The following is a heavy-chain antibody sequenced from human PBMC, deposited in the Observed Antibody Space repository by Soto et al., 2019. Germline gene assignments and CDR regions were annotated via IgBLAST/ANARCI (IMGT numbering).Heavy chain of an antibody. V-gene: IGHV1-58*01. Sequence: QMQLVQSGPEVKKPGTSVKVSCKASGFTFTSSAVQWVRQARGQRLEWIGWIVVGSGNTNYAQKFQERVTITRDMSTSTAYMELSSLRSEDTAVYYCAAEEYSRGYYGMDVWGQGTTVTVSS. J-gene: IGHJ6*02. D-gene: IGHD6-6*01. CDR1: GFTFTSSA. CDR2: IVVGSGNT. CDR3: AAEEYSRGYYGMDV.